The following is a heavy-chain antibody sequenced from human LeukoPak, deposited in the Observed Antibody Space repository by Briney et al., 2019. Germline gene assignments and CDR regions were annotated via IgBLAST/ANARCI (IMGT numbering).Heavy chain of an antibody. CDR2: ISSSSSTI. D-gene: IGHD6-19*01. V-gene: IGHV3-48*01. CDR1: GFTFSSYS. CDR3: ARGVSPTPGYSSGWYRVNGNWFDP. Sequence: GGSLRLSCAASGFTFSSYSMNWVRQAPGKGLEWVSYISSSSSTIYYADSVKGRFAISRDNAKNSLYLQMNSLRAEDTAVYYCARGVSPTPGYSSGWYRVNGNWFDPWGQGTLVTVSS. J-gene: IGHJ5*02.